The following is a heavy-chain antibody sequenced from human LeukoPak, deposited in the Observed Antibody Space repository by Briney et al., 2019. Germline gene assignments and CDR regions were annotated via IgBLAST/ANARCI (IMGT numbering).Heavy chain of an antibody. D-gene: IGHD6-13*01. Sequence: SETLSLTCTVSGGSISSYYWSWIRQPPGKGLEWIGYIYYSGSTNYNPSLKSRVTISVDTSKNQFSLKLSSVTAADTAVYYCARHGLWGAAAVANWFDPWGQGTLVTVSS. J-gene: IGHJ5*02. V-gene: IGHV4-59*08. CDR3: ARHGLWGAAAVANWFDP. CDR2: IYYSGST. CDR1: GGSISSYY.